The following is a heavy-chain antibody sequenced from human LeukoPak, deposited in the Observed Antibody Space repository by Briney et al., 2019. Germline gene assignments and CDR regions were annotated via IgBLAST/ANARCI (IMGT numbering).Heavy chain of an antibody. J-gene: IGHJ5*02. Sequence: SETLSLTCTVSGGSISSYYWSWIRQPPGKGLKWIGYIYTSGSTNYNPSLKSRVTISVDTSKNQFSLKLSSVTAADTAVYYCARRAGDYSNYSYWFDPWGQGTLVTVSS. D-gene: IGHD4-11*01. CDR2: IYTSGST. V-gene: IGHV4-4*09. CDR3: ARRAGDYSNYSYWFDP. CDR1: GGSISSYY.